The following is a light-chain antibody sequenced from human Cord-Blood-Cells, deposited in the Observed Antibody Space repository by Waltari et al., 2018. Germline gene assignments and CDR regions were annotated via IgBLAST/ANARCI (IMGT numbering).Light chain of an antibody. CDR3: QQSYSTPFT. Sequence: DIQLTQSPPSLSASVGDRVTITCRASQSISSYLNWYQQKPGKAPKLLIYAASSLQSGVPSRFSGIGSGTDFTLTISSLQPEDFATYYCQQSYSTPFTFGPGTKVDIK. CDR2: AAS. J-gene: IGKJ3*01. V-gene: IGKV1-39*01. CDR1: QSISSY.